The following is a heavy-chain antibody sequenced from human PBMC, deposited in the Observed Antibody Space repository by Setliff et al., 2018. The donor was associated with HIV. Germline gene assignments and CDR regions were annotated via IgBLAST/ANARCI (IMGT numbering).Heavy chain of an antibody. J-gene: IGHJ4*02. CDR3: AKDITLKQLGRHFDY. CDR1: GFTFSSYA. D-gene: IGHD6-6*01. CDR2: ISGSGGST. V-gene: IGHV3-23*01. Sequence: PWGSLRLSCAASGFTFSSYAMSWVRQAPGKGLEWVSAISGSGGSTYYADSVKGRFTISRDNSKNTLYLQMNSLRAEDTAVYYCAKDITLKQLGRHFDYWGQGTLVTVSS.